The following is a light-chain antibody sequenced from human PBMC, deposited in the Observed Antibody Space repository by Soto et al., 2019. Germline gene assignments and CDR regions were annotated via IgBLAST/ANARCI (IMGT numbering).Light chain of an antibody. V-gene: IGLV2-14*01. Sequence: QSVLTQPASVSGSPGQSITISCTGTSSDVGGYNYVSWYQQHPGKAPKLMIYDVSNRPSGVSNRFSGSKSGNTASLTISGLQAEDEAVYYCSSYTSSSYVVFGGGTQLTVL. CDR3: SSYTSSSYVV. J-gene: IGLJ2*01. CDR1: SSDVGGYNY. CDR2: DVS.